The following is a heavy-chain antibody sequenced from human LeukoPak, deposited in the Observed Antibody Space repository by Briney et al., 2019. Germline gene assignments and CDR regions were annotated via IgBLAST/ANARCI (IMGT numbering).Heavy chain of an antibody. D-gene: IGHD2-15*01. CDR3: ARGLTPYYYMDV. J-gene: IGHJ6*03. Sequence: SVKVSCKASGGTFSSYAISWVRQAPGQGLEWMGGIIPIFGTANYAQKFQGRVTITRNTSISTAYMELSSLTSEDTAVYYCARGLTPYYYMDVWGKGTTVTVSS. V-gene: IGHV1-69*05. CDR2: IIPIFGTA. CDR1: GGTFSSYA.